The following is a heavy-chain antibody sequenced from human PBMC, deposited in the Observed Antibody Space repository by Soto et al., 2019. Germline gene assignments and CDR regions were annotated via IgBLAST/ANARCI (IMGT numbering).Heavy chain of an antibody. J-gene: IGHJ4*02. Sequence: EVQLLESGGGLIQPGGSLRLSCAASGFTFSSYAMSWVRQAPGKGLEWVSAITGGGFATYNADSVKGRFTISRDNSKNTLFLQMNSLRAEDTAIYYCAKALGGIGWPYYFDYWGLGTLVTVSS. CDR1: GFTFSSYA. V-gene: IGHV3-23*01. CDR2: ITGGGFAT. D-gene: IGHD6-19*01. CDR3: AKALGGIGWPYYFDY.